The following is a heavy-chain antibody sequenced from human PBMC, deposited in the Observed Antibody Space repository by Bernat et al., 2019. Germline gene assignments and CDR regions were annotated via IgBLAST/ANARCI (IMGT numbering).Heavy chain of an antibody. J-gene: IGHJ4*02. CDR2: ISYDGSNK. CDR3: AKEEGY. Sequence: QVQLVESGGGLVQPGRSLRLSCAASGFTFSSYGMHWVRQAPGKGLEWVAVISYDGSNKYYADSVKGRFTISRDNSKNTLYLQMNSLRAEDTAVYYCAKEEGYWGQGTLVTVSS. V-gene: IGHV3-30*18. CDR1: GFTFSSYG.